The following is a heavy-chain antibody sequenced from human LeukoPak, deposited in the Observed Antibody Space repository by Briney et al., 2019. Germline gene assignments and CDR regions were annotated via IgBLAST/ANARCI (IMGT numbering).Heavy chain of an antibody. CDR3: AKGHGSRTGDFEY. CDR2: ISGDSDYT. D-gene: IGHD3-10*01. Sequence: GGSLRLSCAASGFTFDDYAMHWVRQAPGMGLEWVSLISGDSDYTYYTDSVKGRFTISRDNSKNSLYLQMNTLRTEDNALYYCAKGHGSRTGDFEYWGQGTLVTVSS. CDR1: GFTFDDYA. V-gene: IGHV3-43*02. J-gene: IGHJ4*02.